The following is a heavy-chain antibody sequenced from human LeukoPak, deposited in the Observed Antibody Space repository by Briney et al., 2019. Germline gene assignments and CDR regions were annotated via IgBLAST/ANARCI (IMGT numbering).Heavy chain of an antibody. Sequence: SGPSLVKPTQTLTLTCTFSGFSLTTSGVGVGWIRQPPGKALEWLALIYWDDDKRYSPSLKSRLTITKDTSKNQVVLTMTNMDPVDTATYYCAHSPTVTTFYYFDYWGQGTLVTVSS. J-gene: IGHJ4*02. V-gene: IGHV2-5*02. D-gene: IGHD4-17*01. CDR2: IYWDDDK. CDR1: GFSLTTSGVG. CDR3: AHSPTVTTFYYFDY.